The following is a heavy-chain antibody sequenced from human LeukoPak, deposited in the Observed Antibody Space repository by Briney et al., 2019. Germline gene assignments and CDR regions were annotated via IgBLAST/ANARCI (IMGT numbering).Heavy chain of an antibody. V-gene: IGHV3-30-3*01. J-gene: IGHJ5*02. CDR1: GFTFSSYA. Sequence: GRSLRLSCAASGFTFSSYAMHWVRQAPGKGLEWVAVISYDGSNKYYADSVKGRFTISRDNSKNTLYLQMNSLRAEDTAVYYCVRGLRGTKDSKLRFLGGGLNWFDPWGQGTLVTVSS. CDR2: ISYDGSNK. CDR3: VRGLRGTKDSKLRFLGGGLNWFDP. D-gene: IGHD3-3*01.